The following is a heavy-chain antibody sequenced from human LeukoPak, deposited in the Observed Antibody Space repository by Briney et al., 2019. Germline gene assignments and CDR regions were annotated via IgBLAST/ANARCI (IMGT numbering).Heavy chain of an antibody. CDR1: GSTFDDYA. CDR3: AKDMD. CDR2: ISWNSGSI. J-gene: IGHJ4*02. V-gene: IGHV3-9*01. Sequence: PGGSLRLSCAASGSTFDDYAMHWVRQAPGKGLEWVSGISWNSGSIGYADSVKGRFTISRDNAKNSLYLQMNSLRAEDTALYYCAKDMDWGQGTLVTVSS.